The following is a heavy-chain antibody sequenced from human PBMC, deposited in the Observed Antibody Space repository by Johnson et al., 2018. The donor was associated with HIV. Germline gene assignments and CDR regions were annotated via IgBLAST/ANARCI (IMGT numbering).Heavy chain of an antibody. CDR2: IHYDGSNE. Sequence: QVQLLESGGGVVQPGGSLRLSCAASGFTFSSYGMHWVRQAPGKGLEWVAFIHYDGSNEYYADSVKGRFTISRDNSKNTLYLQMNTLRVEDTAVYYCAKDGGSSWSAFDICGQGTMVTVSS. CDR3: AKDGGSSWSAFDI. V-gene: IGHV3-30*02. CDR1: GFTFSSYG. D-gene: IGHD6-13*01. J-gene: IGHJ3*02.